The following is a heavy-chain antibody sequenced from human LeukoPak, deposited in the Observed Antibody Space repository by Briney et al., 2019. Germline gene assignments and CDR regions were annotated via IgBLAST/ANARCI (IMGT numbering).Heavy chain of an antibody. V-gene: IGHV4-59*01. CDR2: IYYSGST. Sequence: KPSETLSLTCTVSGGPISNYYWSWIRQPPGKGLEWIGYIYYSGSTNYNPSLKSRVTISVDTSKKQFSLKLSSVTAADTAVYYCASGFTAMAFDYWGQGTLVTVSS. J-gene: IGHJ4*02. D-gene: IGHD5-18*01. CDR1: GGPISNYY. CDR3: ASGFTAMAFDY.